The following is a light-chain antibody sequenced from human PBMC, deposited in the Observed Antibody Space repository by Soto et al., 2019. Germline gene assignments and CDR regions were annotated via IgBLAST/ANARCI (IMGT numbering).Light chain of an antibody. CDR2: DVS. CDR1: SSDVGGYNY. J-gene: IGLJ1*01. Sequence: QSVLTQPASVSGSPGQSITISCTGTSSDVGGYNYVSWYQHRPGEAPKLMIYDVSNRPSGVSNRFSGSKSGNTASLTISGLQPGDEADYYCSSYTTSNTRQIVFGTGTKVTVL. CDR3: SSYTTSNTRQIV. V-gene: IGLV2-14*03.